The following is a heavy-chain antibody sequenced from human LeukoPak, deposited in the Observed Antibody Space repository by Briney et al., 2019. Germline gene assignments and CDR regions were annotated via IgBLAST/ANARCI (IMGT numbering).Heavy chain of an antibody. D-gene: IGHD6-13*01. CDR1: GFTFHDHT. CDR2: ISWDGDVT. Sequence: GGSLRLSCAASGFTFHDHTMHWVRQGPGKRLEWVALISWDGDVTYYADSVKGRFTISRDNSRNSLYLQTNSLRTEDTALYYCTKDPAYSSSWFGYFDYWGQGTLVTVSS. V-gene: IGHV3-43*01. CDR3: TKDPAYSSSWFGYFDY. J-gene: IGHJ4*02.